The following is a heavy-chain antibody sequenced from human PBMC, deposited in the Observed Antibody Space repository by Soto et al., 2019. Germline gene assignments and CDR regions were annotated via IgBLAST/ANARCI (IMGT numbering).Heavy chain of an antibody. CDR3: ARGSGGYGSGSYYDVDHYYYMDV. CDR1: GYTFTSYG. CDR2: ISAYNGNT. Sequence: ASVKVSCKASGYTFTSYGISWVRQAPGQGLEWMGWISAYNGNTNYAQKLQGRVTMTTDTSTSTAYMELSSLRSDDTAVYYCARGSGGYGSGSYYDVDHYYYMDVWGKGTTVTVSS. D-gene: IGHD3-10*01. J-gene: IGHJ6*03. V-gene: IGHV1-18*01.